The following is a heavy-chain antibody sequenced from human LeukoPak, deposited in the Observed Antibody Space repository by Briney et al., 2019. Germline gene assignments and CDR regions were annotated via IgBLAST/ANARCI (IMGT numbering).Heavy chain of an antibody. CDR3: ARNGGQRAFDI. D-gene: IGHD4-23*01. CDR2: IYYSGST. Sequence: SETLSLTCTVSGGSISSYYWSWIRQPPGKGLEWIGYIYYSGSTNYNPSLKSRVTISVDTSKNQFSLKLSSVTAADTAVYYCARNGGQRAFDIWGQGTMVTVSS. V-gene: IGHV4-59*01. CDR1: GGSISSYY. J-gene: IGHJ3*02.